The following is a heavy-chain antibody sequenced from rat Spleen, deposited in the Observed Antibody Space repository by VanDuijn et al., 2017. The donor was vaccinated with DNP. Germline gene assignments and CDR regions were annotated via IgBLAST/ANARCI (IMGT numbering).Heavy chain of an antibody. CDR1: GYSITSSYR. CDR2: VNSAGTT. CDR3: ARCYDGYYHVDYFDY. V-gene: IGHV3-3*01. Sequence: EVQLQESGPGLVKPSQSLSLTCSVTGYSITSSYRWNWIRKFPGNKLEWLGSVNSAGTTNYNPSLKSRISITRDTSKKPLFLQVNSVTTDDTATYYCARCYDGYYHVDYFDYWGQVVMVTVSS. J-gene: IGHJ2*01. D-gene: IGHD1-12*03.